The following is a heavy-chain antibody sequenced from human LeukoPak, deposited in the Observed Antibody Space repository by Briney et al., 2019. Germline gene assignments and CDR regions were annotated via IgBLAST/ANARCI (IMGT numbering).Heavy chain of an antibody. CDR3: ARDQTGFCSGSSCLGSTFDY. Sequence: GGPLRPSSAASGSILSDYNMHWVRQPPGKGLEWVAVISYDGSNKYYAASVKGRFTSSRDKSKNTLYLQMNSLRAEDTAVYYCARDQTGFCSGSSCLGSTFDYWGQGTLVTVSS. V-gene: IGHV3-30*04. D-gene: IGHD2-15*01. J-gene: IGHJ4*02. CDR2: ISYDGSNK. CDR1: GSILSDYN.